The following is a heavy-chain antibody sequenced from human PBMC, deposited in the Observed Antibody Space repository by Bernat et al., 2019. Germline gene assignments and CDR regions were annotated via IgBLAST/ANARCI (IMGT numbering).Heavy chain of an antibody. V-gene: IGHV4-34*01. J-gene: IGHJ4*02. CDR2: INHSGRT. CDR3: ARDPGSVQGAAAGDYYFDY. Sequence: QVQLQQWGAGLLKPSETLSLTCAVYGGSFSGYYWSWIRQPPGKGLEWIGEINHSGRTNYNPSLKSRVTISVDTSKNQFSLKLSSVTAADTAVYYCARDPGSVQGAAAGDYYFDYWGQGTLVTVSS. CDR1: GGSFSGYY. D-gene: IGHD6-13*01.